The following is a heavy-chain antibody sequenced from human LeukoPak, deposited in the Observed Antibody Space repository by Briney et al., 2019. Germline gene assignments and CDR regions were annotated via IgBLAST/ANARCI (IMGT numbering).Heavy chain of an antibody. CDR3: AKDMAVDGAWLPLDY. J-gene: IGHJ4*02. Sequence: GGSLRLSCAASGFTFSSYGMHWVRQAPGKGLEWVAVILRDGSYQFYSDSVKGRFTISRDNSKDTLYLEMHNLRPEDTAVYYCAKDMAVDGAWLPLDYWGQGTLVTVSS. D-gene: IGHD5-12*01. CDR1: GFTFSSYG. CDR2: ILRDGSYQ. V-gene: IGHV3-30*19.